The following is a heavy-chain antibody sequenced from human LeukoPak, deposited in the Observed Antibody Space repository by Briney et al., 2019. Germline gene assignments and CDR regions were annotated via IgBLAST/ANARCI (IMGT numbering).Heavy chain of an antibody. J-gene: IGHJ4*02. Sequence: PGGSLRLSCAASGFTFSSYGMHWVRQAPGKGLEWVAVIWYGGSNKYYADSVKGRFTISRDNSKNTLYLQMNSLRAEDTAVYYCARNLYYYDSSGYYYYWGQGTLVTVSS. CDR2: IWYGGSNK. CDR1: GFTFSSYG. D-gene: IGHD3-22*01. V-gene: IGHV3-33*08. CDR3: ARNLYYYDSSGYYYY.